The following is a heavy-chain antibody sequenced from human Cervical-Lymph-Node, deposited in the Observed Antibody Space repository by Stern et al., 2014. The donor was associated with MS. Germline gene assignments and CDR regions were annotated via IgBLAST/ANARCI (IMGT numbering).Heavy chain of an antibody. CDR3: ARGSGDNWFGP. V-gene: IGHV1-69*06. CDR1: GG. CDR2: VIPFVGTS. J-gene: IGHJ5*02. D-gene: IGHD3-10*01. Sequence: QVQLVESGAEVKKPGSSVKVSCKSSGGISWVRQAPGQGLAWMGGVIPFVGTSNYAQKVQGRVTITAETSTNTTYLHLSRLTSADTAVYYCARGSGDNWFGPWGQGTLVTVSS.